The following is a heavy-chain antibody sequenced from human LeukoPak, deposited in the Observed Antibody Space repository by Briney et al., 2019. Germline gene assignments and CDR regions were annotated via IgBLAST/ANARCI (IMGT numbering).Heavy chain of an antibody. D-gene: IGHD6-13*01. CDR1: GGSISSYY. V-gene: IGHV4-59*01. Sequence: SETLSLTCTVSGGSISSYYWSWIRQPPGKGLEWIGYIYYSGSTNYNPSLKSRVTISLDTSKNQFSLKLNSVTAADTAVYYCATAKSSSWYPFDYWGQGTLVTVSS. CDR2: IYYSGST. CDR3: ATAKSSSWYPFDY. J-gene: IGHJ4*02.